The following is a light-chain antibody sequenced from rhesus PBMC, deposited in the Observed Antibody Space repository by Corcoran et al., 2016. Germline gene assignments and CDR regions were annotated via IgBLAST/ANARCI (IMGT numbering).Light chain of an antibody. J-gene: IGKJ2*01. Sequence: DIQMSQSPSSLSASVGDKVTITFRAIQGISNALAWYQQKPGKALNLLIYASTRLESGVPSRFSGSRSGTDFTLTISSLQPEDFATYYCQQGYSTPYSFGQGTKVEIK. CDR1: QGISNA. V-gene: IGKV1-33*02. CDR3: QQGYSTPYS. CDR2: AST.